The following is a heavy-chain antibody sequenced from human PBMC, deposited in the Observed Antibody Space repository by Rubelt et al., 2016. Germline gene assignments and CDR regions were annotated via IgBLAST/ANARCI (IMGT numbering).Heavy chain of an antibody. Sequence: EVQLVESGGGLVQPGGSLRLSCAASGFTFSSYAMSWVRQAPGKGLEWVSAISGSGGSTYYADSVKGRFTISRDNSKNTLYLQMNSRRVEDTAVYYCARPDHPDSSGYLGDYWGQGTLVSVSS. D-gene: IGHD3-22*01. CDR2: ISGSGGST. CDR1: GFTFSSYA. J-gene: IGHJ4*02. CDR3: ARPDHPDSSGYLGDY. V-gene: IGHV3-23*04.